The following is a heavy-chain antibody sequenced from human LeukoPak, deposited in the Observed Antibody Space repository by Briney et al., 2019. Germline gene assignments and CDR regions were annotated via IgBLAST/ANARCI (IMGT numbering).Heavy chain of an antibody. D-gene: IGHD2-2*02. J-gene: IGHJ6*03. CDR1: GGTFSSYA. CDR3: AVDIVVVPAAIHYYYYMDV. Sequence: SVKVSCKASGGTFSSYAISWVRQAPGQGLEWMGGIIPIFGTANYAQKFQGRVTITADESTSTAYMELSSLRSEDTAVYYCAVDIVVVPAAIHYYYYMDVWGKGTTLTVSS. CDR2: IIPIFGTA. V-gene: IGHV1-69*13.